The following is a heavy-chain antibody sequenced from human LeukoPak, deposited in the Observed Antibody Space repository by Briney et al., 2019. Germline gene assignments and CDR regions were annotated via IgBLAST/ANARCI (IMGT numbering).Heavy chain of an antibody. D-gene: IGHD3-22*01. J-gene: IGHJ4*02. CDR2: ISAYNGNT. V-gene: IGHV1-18*01. CDR3: ARGRLYYYDSSGNFDY. Sequence: ASVKVSCKASGYTFTSYGISWVRQAPGQGLEWMGWISAYNGNTNYAQKLQGRVTMTTDTSTSTAYMELRSLRSDDTAVYYCARGRLYYYDSSGNFDYWGQGTLVTVSS. CDR1: GYTFTSYG.